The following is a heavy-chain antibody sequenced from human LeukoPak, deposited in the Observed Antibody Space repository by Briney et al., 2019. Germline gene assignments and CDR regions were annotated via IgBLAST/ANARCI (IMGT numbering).Heavy chain of an antibody. J-gene: IGHJ3*02. Sequence: SETLSLTCTVSGGSISSSSYYWGWIRQPPGKGLEWIGSIYYSGSTYYNPSLKSRVTISVDTSKNQFSLKLCSVTAADTAVYYCARHVVSVLGEDIVVVPAAIPLWHHAFDIWGQGTMVTVSS. CDR1: GGSISSSSYY. CDR3: ARHVVSVLGEDIVVVPAAIPLWHHAFDI. D-gene: IGHD2-2*01. V-gene: IGHV4-39*01. CDR2: IYYSGST.